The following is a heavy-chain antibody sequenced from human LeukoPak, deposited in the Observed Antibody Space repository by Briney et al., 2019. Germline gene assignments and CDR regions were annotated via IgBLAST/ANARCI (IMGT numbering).Heavy chain of an antibody. J-gene: IGHJ4*02. CDR2: IDYSGST. CDR1: GGSISSSHNY. D-gene: IGHD1-26*01. Sequence: SETLSLTCTVSGGSISSSHNYWAWIRQPPGKGLEWIGNIDYSGSTYYNPSLKSRVTISIDTSKSHFSLKLSSVSAADTAVYYCARQSGSHWFVPSIDYWGQGTLVTVSS. V-gene: IGHV4-39*01. CDR3: ARQSGSHWFVPSIDY.